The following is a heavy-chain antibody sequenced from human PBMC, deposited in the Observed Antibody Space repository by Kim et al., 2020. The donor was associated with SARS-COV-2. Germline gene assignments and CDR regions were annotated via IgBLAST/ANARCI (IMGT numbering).Heavy chain of an antibody. CDR1: GGTFSSYA. D-gene: IGHD2-2*02. Sequence: SVKVSCKASGGTFSSYAISWVRQAPGQGLEWMGRIIPILGIANYAQKFQGRVTITADKSTSTAYMELSSLRSEDTAVYYCARALKSPAAILASYYYYMDVWGEGATVTVSS. CDR2: IIPILGIA. V-gene: IGHV1-69*04. J-gene: IGHJ6*03. CDR3: ARALKSPAAILASYYYYMDV.